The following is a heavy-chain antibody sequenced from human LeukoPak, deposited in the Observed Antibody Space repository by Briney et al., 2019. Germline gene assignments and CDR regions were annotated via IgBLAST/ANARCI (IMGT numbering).Heavy chain of an antibody. Sequence: PETLSLTCTVSGGSITSYYWSWVRQPPGKGLEWIGYIYYDGSTNYNPSLKSRVTISVDTSKNQFSLKLSSVTAADTAVYYCALGSGFDYWGQGTLVTVSS. D-gene: IGHD3-16*01. J-gene: IGHJ4*02. CDR1: GGSITSYY. CDR2: IYYDGST. CDR3: ALGSGFDY. V-gene: IGHV4-59*01.